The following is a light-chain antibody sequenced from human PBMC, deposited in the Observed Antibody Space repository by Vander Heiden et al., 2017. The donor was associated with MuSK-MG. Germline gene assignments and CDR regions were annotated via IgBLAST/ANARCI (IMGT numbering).Light chain of an antibody. CDR1: ESVSSNY. J-gene: IGKJ1*01. CDR3: HQYGSSPWT. Sequence: NVLTQSPGTLSLSAGERATLSCTASESVSSNYLAWYQQTPGQAPRLLIHEASKRAAGAPDRFIGSGSGTDFTLTISRLEPEDFALYYCHQYGSSPWTFGQGTKVDIK. V-gene: IGKV3-20*01. CDR2: EAS.